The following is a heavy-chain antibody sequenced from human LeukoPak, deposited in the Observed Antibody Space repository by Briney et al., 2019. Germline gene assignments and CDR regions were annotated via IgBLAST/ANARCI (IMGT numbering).Heavy chain of an antibody. CDR3: ARLFGELRANYYYGMDV. V-gene: IGHV4-59*01. CDR2: IYYSGST. J-gene: IGHJ6*02. Sequence: SETLSLTCTVSGGSISSYYWSWIRQPPGKGLEWIGYIYYSGSTNYNPSLKSRVTISVDTSKNQFSLKLSSVTAADTAVYYCARLFGELRANYYYGMDVWGQGTTVTVSS. D-gene: IGHD3-10*02. CDR1: GGSISSYY.